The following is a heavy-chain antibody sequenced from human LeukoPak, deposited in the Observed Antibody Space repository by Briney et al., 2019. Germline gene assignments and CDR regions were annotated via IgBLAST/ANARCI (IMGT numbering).Heavy chain of an antibody. Sequence: ASVKVSCKASGCTFTGYYMHWVRQAPGQGLEWMGWINPNSGGTNYAQKFQGRVTMTRDTSISTAYMELSRLRSDDTAVYYCARDEGSSSSPPFDYWGQGTLVTVSS. J-gene: IGHJ4*02. V-gene: IGHV1-2*02. CDR1: GCTFTGYY. CDR3: ARDEGSSSSPPFDY. CDR2: INPNSGGT. D-gene: IGHD6-6*01.